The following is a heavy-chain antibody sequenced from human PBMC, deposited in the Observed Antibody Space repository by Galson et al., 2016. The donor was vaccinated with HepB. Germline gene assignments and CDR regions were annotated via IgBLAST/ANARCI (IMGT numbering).Heavy chain of an antibody. CDR2: IRYDGSNK. V-gene: IGHV3-33*01. CDR3: ARDAPLLDSFDL. CDR1: GFTFSRFG. J-gene: IGHJ3*01. D-gene: IGHD5-18*01. Sequence: SLRLSCAASGFTFSRFGMHWVRQAPGKGLEWVALIRYDGSNKYYEDSVKGRFTISRDNSKNTLYLTMDSLIAEDTAVYYCARDAPLLDSFDLWGQGTMVTVSS.